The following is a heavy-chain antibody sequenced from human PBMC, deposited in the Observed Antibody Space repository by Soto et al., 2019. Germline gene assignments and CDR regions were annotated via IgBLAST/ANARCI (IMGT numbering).Heavy chain of an antibody. CDR3: AKDTVPVATPWFDP. J-gene: IGHJ5*02. Sequence: EVQLLESGGGLVQSGGSLRLSCAASGFTFSNYAMSWVRQAPGKGLEWVSTLSGSGGSTYYADSVKGRFTISRDNSKNPLYLQMNSLRAEDTAVYYCAKDTVPVATPWFDPWGQGTLVTVSS. V-gene: IGHV3-23*01. CDR2: LSGSGGST. D-gene: IGHD2-2*01. CDR1: GFTFSNYA.